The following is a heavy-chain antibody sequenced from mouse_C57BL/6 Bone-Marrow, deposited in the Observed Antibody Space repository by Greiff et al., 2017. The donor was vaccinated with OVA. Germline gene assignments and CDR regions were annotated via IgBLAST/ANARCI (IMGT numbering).Heavy chain of an antibody. Sequence: QVQLQQPGAELVRPGTSVKLSCKASGYTFTSYWMHWVKQRPGQGLEWIGVIDPSDSYTNYNQKFKGKATLTVDTSSSTAYLQLSSLTSEDSAVYYCAITTVVAPPFAYWGQGTLVTVSA. D-gene: IGHD1-1*01. CDR2: IDPSDSYT. V-gene: IGHV1-59*01. J-gene: IGHJ3*01. CDR1: GYTFTSYW. CDR3: AITTVVAPPFAY.